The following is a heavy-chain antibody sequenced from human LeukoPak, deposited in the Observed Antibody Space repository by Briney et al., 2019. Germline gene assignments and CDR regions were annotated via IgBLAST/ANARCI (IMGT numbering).Heavy chain of an antibody. V-gene: IGHV3-23*01. Sequence: GGSLRLSCAASGFTFSSYAMSWVRQAPGRGLEWVSAISGSGGSTYYADSVKGRFTISRDNSKNTLYLQMNSLRAEDTAVYYCAKDCENYYYDSSGCDYWGQGTLVTVSS. CDR3: AKDCENYYYDSSGCDY. CDR2: ISGSGGST. J-gene: IGHJ4*02. CDR1: GFTFSSYA. D-gene: IGHD3-22*01.